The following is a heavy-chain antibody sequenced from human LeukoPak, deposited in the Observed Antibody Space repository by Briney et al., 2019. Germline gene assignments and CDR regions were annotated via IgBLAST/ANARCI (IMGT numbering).Heavy chain of an antibody. Sequence: SQTLSLTCAISGDSVSSNSAAWNWIRQSPSRGLEWLGRTYYRSKWYNDYAVSVKSRITINPDTSKNQFSLKLSSVTAADTAVYYCAKGRGDAFDIWGQGTMVTVSS. V-gene: IGHV6-1*01. CDR3: AKGRGDAFDI. J-gene: IGHJ3*02. D-gene: IGHD3-10*01. CDR2: TYYRSKWYN. CDR1: GDSVSSNSAA.